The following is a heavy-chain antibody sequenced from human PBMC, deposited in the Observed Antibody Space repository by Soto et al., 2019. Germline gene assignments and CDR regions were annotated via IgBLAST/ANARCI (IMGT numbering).Heavy chain of an antibody. D-gene: IGHD7-27*01. CDR3: ARGLGGSSLSSNSLDFDY. Sequence: QVQLVQSGAEVKKPGASVKVSCKAPGYTFTSYAMHWVRQAPGQRLEWMGWINAGNGNTKYSQKFQGRVTITRDTSASTAYMERSSLRSEDTAVYYCARGLGGSSLSSNSLDFDYWGQGTLVTVSS. J-gene: IGHJ4*02. CDR1: GYTFTSYA. CDR2: INAGNGNT. V-gene: IGHV1-3*01.